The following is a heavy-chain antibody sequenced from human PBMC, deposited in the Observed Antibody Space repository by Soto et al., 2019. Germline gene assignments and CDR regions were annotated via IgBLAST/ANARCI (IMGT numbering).Heavy chain of an antibody. CDR1: GGTFSSYT. CDR2: IIPILGIA. Sequence: ASVKVSCKASGGTFSSYTISWVRQAPGQGLEWMGRIIPILGIANYAQKFQGRVTITADKSTSTAYMELSSLRSEDTAVYYCARDQGSMGSGYWGQGTLVTVSS. D-gene: IGHD6-13*01. J-gene: IGHJ4*02. V-gene: IGHV1-69*04. CDR3: ARDQGSMGSGY.